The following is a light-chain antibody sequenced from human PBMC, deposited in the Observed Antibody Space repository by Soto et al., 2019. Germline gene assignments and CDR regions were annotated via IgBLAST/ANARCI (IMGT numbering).Light chain of an antibody. CDR1: QSVSNSY. V-gene: IGKV3-20*01. CDR3: QQYSSYPRT. CDR2: GAS. Sequence: EIVVSQSPGTLSLSPGERATLSCRASQSVSNSYLAWYQHKPGQAPKLLMSGASNWATGIPDRFSGSGSGTDFTLTISRLQPDDFAVYYCQQYSSYPRTFGEGTKVDIK. J-gene: IGKJ4*02.